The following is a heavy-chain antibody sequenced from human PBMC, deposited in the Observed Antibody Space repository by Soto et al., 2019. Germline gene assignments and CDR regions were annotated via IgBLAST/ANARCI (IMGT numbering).Heavy chain of an antibody. J-gene: IGHJ5*02. V-gene: IGHV1-69*06. Sequence: QVPLVQSGAEVKKPGSSVKVSCKASGGTFSSYAISWVRQAPGQGLEWMGGIIPIFGTANYAQKFQGRVTITADKSTSTAYMELSSLRSEDTAVYYCARDLYCSGGSCYPNWFDPWGQGTLVTVSS. CDR3: ARDLYCSGGSCYPNWFDP. CDR2: IIPIFGTA. CDR1: GGTFSSYA. D-gene: IGHD2-15*01.